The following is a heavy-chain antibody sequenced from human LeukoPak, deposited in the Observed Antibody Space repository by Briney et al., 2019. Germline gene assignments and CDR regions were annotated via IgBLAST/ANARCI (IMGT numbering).Heavy chain of an antibody. J-gene: IGHJ4*02. Sequence: ASVKVSCKASGYTFTGYYMHWVRQAPGQGLEWMGWISAYNGNTNYAQKLQGRVTLTTDTSTSTAYMELRSLRADDKAVYYCERVTITMVRGVIITDYWGQGTLVTVSS. CDR1: GYTFTGYY. D-gene: IGHD3-10*01. CDR2: ISAYNGNT. V-gene: IGHV1-18*04. CDR3: ERVTITMVRGVIITDY.